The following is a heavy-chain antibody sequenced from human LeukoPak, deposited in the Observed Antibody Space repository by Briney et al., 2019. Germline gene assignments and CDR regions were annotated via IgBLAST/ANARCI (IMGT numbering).Heavy chain of an antibody. Sequence: SETLSLTCTVSGGSISSYYWSWIRPPPGKGLEWIGYIYYSGSTNYNPSLKSRVTISVDTSKNQFSLKLSSVTAADTAVYYCARVSLWFGARFDYWGQGTLDTVSS. J-gene: IGHJ4*02. CDR1: GGSISSYY. CDR2: IYYSGST. D-gene: IGHD3-10*01. CDR3: ARVSLWFGARFDY. V-gene: IGHV4-59*01.